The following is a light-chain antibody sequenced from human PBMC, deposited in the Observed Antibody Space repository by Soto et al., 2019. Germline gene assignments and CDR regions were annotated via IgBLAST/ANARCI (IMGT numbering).Light chain of an antibody. CDR2: GAS. CDR3: QQYGSSQS. Sequence: EIVLTQSPGTLSLSPGERATFSCRASQSVSSNYLAWYQQKLGQAPRVLIYGASSRATGIPDRFSGSGSGTHFTLTISRLEPEDFAVYYCQQYGSSQSFGQGTKVEIK. CDR1: QSVSSNY. V-gene: IGKV3-20*01. J-gene: IGKJ1*01.